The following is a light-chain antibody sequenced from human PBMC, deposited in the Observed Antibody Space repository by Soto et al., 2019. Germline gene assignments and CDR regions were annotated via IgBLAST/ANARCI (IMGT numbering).Light chain of an antibody. Sequence: IQMTQSPSTLSASVGDRVTLTCRASRSINAWLAWYQQKPGKAPKLLIYDASSLQSGVPSRFSGSGSGTEFTLTISGLQPDDFATYYCQQYNSLSPWTFGQGTKVDIK. V-gene: IGKV1-5*01. CDR3: QQYNSLSPWT. CDR2: DAS. J-gene: IGKJ1*01. CDR1: RSINAW.